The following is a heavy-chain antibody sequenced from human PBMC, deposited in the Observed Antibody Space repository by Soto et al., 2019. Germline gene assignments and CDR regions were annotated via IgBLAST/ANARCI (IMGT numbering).Heavy chain of an antibody. Sequence: GGSLRLSCAASGFTFSSYAMSWVRQAPGKGLEWVSAISGSGGSTYYADSVKGRFTISRDNSKNTLYLQMNSLRAEDTAVYYCAKNHFSSGYSRWPSAFDYWGQGTLVTVSS. CDR2: ISGSGGST. D-gene: IGHD3-22*01. CDR3: AKNHFSSGYSRWPSAFDY. J-gene: IGHJ4*02. V-gene: IGHV3-23*01. CDR1: GFTFSSYA.